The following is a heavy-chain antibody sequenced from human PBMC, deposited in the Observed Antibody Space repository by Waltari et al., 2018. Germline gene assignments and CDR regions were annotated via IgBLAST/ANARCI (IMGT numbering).Heavy chain of an antibody. J-gene: IGHJ5*02. Sequence: QVQLQESGPSLLKPSETLSLICTVSGGSISGFYWSWVRQPPGQGLDWIGYFSYTGITNFNPSLKRRVTMSVDTSKNQFSLKLSSVTAADTAFYYCARGGGGDWEWFDPWGQGTLVTVSS. CDR3: ARGGGGDWEWFDP. CDR2: FSYTGIT. CDR1: GGSISGFY. V-gene: IGHV4-59*01. D-gene: IGHD2-21*02.